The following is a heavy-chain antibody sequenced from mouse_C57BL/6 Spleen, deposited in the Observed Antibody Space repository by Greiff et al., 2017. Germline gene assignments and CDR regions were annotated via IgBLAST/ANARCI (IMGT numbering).Heavy chain of an antibody. CDR3: AREGGTVVAFDY. CDR2: ISYDGSN. D-gene: IGHD1-1*01. Sequence: EVQVVESGPGLVKPSQSLSLTCSVTGYSITSGYYWNWIRQFPGNKLEWMGYISYDGSNNYNPSLKNRISITRDTSKNQFFLKLNSVTTEDTATYYCAREGGTVVAFDYWGQGTTLTVSS. V-gene: IGHV3-6*01. CDR1: GYSITSGYY. J-gene: IGHJ2*01.